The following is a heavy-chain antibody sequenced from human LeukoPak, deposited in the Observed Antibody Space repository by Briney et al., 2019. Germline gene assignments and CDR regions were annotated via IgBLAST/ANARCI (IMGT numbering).Heavy chain of an antibody. V-gene: IGHV1-46*01. Sequence: GASVTVSCKASGYTFTSYYMHWVRQAPGQGLEWMGIINPSGGSTSYAQKFQGRVTMTRDTSTSTVYMELSSLRSEDTAVYYCAREWEGQLLYRDPCFDYWGQGTLVTVSS. CDR3: AREWEGQLLYRDPCFDY. J-gene: IGHJ4*02. D-gene: IGHD2-2*02. CDR1: GYTFTSYY. CDR2: INPSGGST.